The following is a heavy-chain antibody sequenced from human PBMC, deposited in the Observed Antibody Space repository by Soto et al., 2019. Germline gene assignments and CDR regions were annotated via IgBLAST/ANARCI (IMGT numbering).Heavy chain of an antibody. CDR2: IYYSGTT. V-gene: IGHV4-61*08. J-gene: IGHJ6*02. Sequence: SETLSLTCTVSGGSISSGDYYWSWIRQHPGKGLEWVGYIYYSGTTHYNPSLKSRVTISVDTSKNQFSLKLSSVTAADTAVYYCARDIVVIPAARDYYGMDVWGQGTTVTVSS. D-gene: IGHD2-2*01. CDR3: ARDIVVIPAARDYYGMDV. CDR1: GGSISSGDYY.